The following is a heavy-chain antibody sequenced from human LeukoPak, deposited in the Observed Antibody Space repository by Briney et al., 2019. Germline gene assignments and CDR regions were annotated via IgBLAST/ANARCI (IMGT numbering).Heavy chain of an antibody. V-gene: IGHV4-39*07. CDR2: IYYSGST. Sequence: PSETLSLTCTVSGGSISSSSYYWGWIRQPPGKGLEWIGSIYYSGSTYYNPSLKSRVTISVDTSKNQFSLKLSSVTAADTAVYYCARAPRIYCGGDCYRDAFDIWGQGTMVTVSS. D-gene: IGHD2-21*02. J-gene: IGHJ3*02. CDR1: GGSISSSSYY. CDR3: ARAPRIYCGGDCYRDAFDI.